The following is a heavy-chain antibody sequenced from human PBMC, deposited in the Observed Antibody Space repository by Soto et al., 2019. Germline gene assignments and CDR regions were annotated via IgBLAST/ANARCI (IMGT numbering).Heavy chain of an antibody. CDR1: GDSIRSYY. J-gene: IGHJ4*02. CDR3: ARDPGRNYGV. D-gene: IGHD4-17*01. V-gene: IGHV4-59*01. CDR2: VYYGGST. Sequence: PSETLSLTCTVSGDSIRSYYWTWIRQPPGRGLEWIGHVYYGGSTNYNPSLQSRVTISLDTSKNQFSLRLTSMTAADAAVYYCARDPGRNYGVWGQGTLVTVSS.